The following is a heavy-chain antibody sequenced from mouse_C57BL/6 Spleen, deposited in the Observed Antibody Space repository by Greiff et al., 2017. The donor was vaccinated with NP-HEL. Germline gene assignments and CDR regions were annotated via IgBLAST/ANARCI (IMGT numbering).Heavy chain of an antibody. D-gene: IGHD1-1*01. J-gene: IGHJ1*03. CDR2: ISDGGSYT. Sequence: EVKVVESGGGLVKPGGSLKLSCAASGFTFSSYAMSWVRQTPEKRLEWVATISDGGSYTYYPDNVKGRFTISRDNAKNNLYLQMSHLKSEDTAMYYCARDYYGSTFSFDVWGTGTTVTVSS. V-gene: IGHV5-4*03. CDR3: ARDYYGSTFSFDV. CDR1: GFTFSSYA.